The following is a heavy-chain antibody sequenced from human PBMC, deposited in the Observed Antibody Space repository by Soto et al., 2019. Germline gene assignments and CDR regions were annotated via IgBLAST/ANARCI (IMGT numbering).Heavy chain of an antibody. V-gene: IGHV4-34*01. J-gene: IGHJ5*02. CDR3: ARGVAAAGTSWFDP. Sequence: QVQLQQWGAGLLKPSETLSLTCAVYGGSFSGYYWSWIRQPPGKGLEWIGEINHRGSTNYNPSLKSRVTISVDTSKNQFSLKLSSVTAADTAVYYCARGVAAAGTSWFDPWGQGTLVTVSS. D-gene: IGHD6-13*01. CDR2: INHRGST. CDR1: GGSFSGYY.